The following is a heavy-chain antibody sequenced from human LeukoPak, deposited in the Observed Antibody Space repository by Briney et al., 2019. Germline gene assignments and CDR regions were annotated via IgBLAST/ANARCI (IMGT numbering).Heavy chain of an antibody. Sequence: GSLRLSCAASGFTFSSYAMSWVRKAPGKGLEWIGSIYYSGSTYYNPSLKSRVTISVDTSKNQFSLKLSSVTAADTAVYYCARRGWYYDSSGFDYWGQGTLVTVSS. CDR2: IYYSGST. CDR1: GFTFSSYA. J-gene: IGHJ4*02. D-gene: IGHD3-22*01. V-gene: IGHV4-39*01. CDR3: ARRGWYYDSSGFDY.